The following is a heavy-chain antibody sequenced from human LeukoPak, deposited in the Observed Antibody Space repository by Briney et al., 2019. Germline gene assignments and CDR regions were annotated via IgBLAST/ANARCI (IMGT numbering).Heavy chain of an antibody. J-gene: IGHJ3*02. CDR3: ARGFYDSSGYYSDDAFDI. CDR1: GYTFTGYY. Sequence: ASVKVSCKASGYTFTGYYMHWVRQAPGQGLEWMGWINPNSGGTNYAQKFQGGVTMTRDTSISTAYMELSRLRSDDTAVYYCARGFYDSSGYYSDDAFDIWGQGTMVTVSS. D-gene: IGHD3-22*01. CDR2: INPNSGGT. V-gene: IGHV1-2*02.